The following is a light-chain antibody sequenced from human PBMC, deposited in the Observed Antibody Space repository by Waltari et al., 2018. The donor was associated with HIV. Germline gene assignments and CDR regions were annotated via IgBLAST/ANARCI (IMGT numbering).Light chain of an antibody. Sequence: LVLTHTTSASDTRGASVTLTSTLSSAYTASAIAWHQQQAEKGPRYLMKVNSDGSYSRGDGIPDRFSGSSSEAERYLTISSLQSEDEADYYCQTWDTGIRVFGGGTKLTVL. CDR3: QTWDTGIRV. CDR2: VNSDGSY. CDR1: SAYTASA. J-gene: IGLJ3*02. V-gene: IGLV4-69*01.